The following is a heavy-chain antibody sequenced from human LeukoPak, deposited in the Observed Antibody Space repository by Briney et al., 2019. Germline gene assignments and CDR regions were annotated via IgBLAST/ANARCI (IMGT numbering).Heavy chain of an antibody. D-gene: IGHD3-22*01. J-gene: IGHJ4*02. CDR3: ARARDSSDGTDC. V-gene: IGHV4-59*01. CDR1: GGSISSYY. Sequence: SETLSLTCTVSGGSISSYYWSWIRQPPGKGLEWIGYIYYSGSTNYNPSLKSRVTISVDTSKNQFSLKLSSVTAADTAVYYCARARDSSDGTDCWGQGTLVTVSS. CDR2: IYYSGST.